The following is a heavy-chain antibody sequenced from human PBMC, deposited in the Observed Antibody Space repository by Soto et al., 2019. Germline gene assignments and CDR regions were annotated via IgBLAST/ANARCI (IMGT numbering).Heavy chain of an antibody. V-gene: IGHV1-69*01. CDR1: GGTFSSYA. CDR2: IIPIFGTA. CDR3: AREVGIAATAGYYFDY. D-gene: IGHD6-25*01. J-gene: IGHJ4*02. Sequence: QVQLVQSGAEVKKPGSSVKVSCKASGGTFSSYAISWVRQAPGQGLEWMGGIIPIFGTANYAQKVQGRVTITADESTSTAYMXLSSLRSEDTXVXYCAREVGIAATAGYYFDYWGQGTLVTVSS.